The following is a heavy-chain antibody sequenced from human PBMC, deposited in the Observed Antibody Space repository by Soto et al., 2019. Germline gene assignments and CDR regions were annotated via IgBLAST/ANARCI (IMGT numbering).Heavy chain of an antibody. V-gene: IGHV1-3*01. CDR2: INAGNGNT. J-gene: IGHJ6*02. Sequence: ASVKVSCKASGYTFTSYAMHWVRQAPGQRLEWMGWINAGNGNTKYSQKFQGRVTITRDTSASTAYMELSSLRSEDTAVYYCASITMVRKSYYYGMDVCGQGTTVTVSS. CDR3: ASITMVRKSYYYGMDV. D-gene: IGHD3-10*01. CDR1: GYTFTSYA.